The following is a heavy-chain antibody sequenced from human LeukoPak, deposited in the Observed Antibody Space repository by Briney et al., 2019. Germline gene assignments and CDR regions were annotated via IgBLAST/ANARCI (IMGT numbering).Heavy chain of an antibody. D-gene: IGHD6-6*01. J-gene: IGHJ4*02. CDR2: ISSSRSYT. CDR1: GFTSSDYY. CDR3: ARRSIAPSEDLDY. Sequence: PGGYLRFYCAASGFTSSDYYMSWMRQAPGKGLEGVSYISSSRSYTNYADSVKGRFTISRDNAKNSLYLQMNSLRAEDTAVYYCARRSIAPSEDLDYWGQGTLVTVSS. V-gene: IGHV3-11*06.